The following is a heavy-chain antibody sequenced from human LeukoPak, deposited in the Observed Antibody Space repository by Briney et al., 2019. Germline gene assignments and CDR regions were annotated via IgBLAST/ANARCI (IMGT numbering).Heavy chain of an antibody. Sequence: GGSLRLSCAASGFTFSTYGMTWVRQAPGRGLEWVSAISGSAARTFYADFVKGRFTISRDNSKNTLSLQMNSLRAEDTAVYYCARSGDSSGYYSSYWGQGTLVTVSS. CDR2: ISGSAART. J-gene: IGHJ4*02. V-gene: IGHV3-23*01. CDR3: ARSGDSSGYYSSY. D-gene: IGHD3-22*01. CDR1: GFTFSTYG.